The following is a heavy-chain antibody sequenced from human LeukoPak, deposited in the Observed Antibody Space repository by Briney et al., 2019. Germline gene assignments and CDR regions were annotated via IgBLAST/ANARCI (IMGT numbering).Heavy chain of an antibody. Sequence: ASVKVSCKASGGTFSSYAISWVRQAPGQGLEWMGGIIPIFGTANYAQKFQGRVTITADESTSTAYMELSSLRSEDTAVYYCARGPIGGYSPNYYYYGMDVWGQGITVTVSS. CDR3: ARGPIGGYSPNYYYYGMDV. V-gene: IGHV1-69*13. J-gene: IGHJ6*02. D-gene: IGHD5-18*01. CDR2: IIPIFGTA. CDR1: GGTFSSYA.